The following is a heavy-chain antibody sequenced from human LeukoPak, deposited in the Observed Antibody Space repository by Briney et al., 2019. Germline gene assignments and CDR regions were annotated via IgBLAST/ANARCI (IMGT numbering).Heavy chain of an antibody. V-gene: IGHV3-30*03. Sequence: GGSLRLSCAASGFTFSNYDMHWVRQAPGKGLEWVAVISYDGTNKYYADSVKGRFTISRDNSKSTLYLQMNSLRAEDTAVYYCARVCLSSRWSDWGQGTMVTVSS. CDR1: GFTFSNYD. J-gene: IGHJ4*02. D-gene: IGHD4-23*01. CDR2: ISYDGTNK. CDR3: ARVCLSSRWSD.